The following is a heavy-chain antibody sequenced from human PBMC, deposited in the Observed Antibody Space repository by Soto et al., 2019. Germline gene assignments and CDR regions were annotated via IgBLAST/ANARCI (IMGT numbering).Heavy chain of an antibody. CDR2: IYYSGST. V-gene: IGHV4-59*08. CDR3: ARHIWGGQGYCSSTSCSKRLNWFDP. CDR1: GGSISSYY. D-gene: IGHD2-2*01. J-gene: IGHJ5*02. Sequence: SETLSLTCTVSGGSISSYYWSWIRQPPGKGLEWIGYIYYSGSTNYNPSLKSRVTISVDTSKNQFSLKLSSVTAADTAVYYCARHIWGGQGYCSSTSCSKRLNWFDPWGQGTLVTVSS.